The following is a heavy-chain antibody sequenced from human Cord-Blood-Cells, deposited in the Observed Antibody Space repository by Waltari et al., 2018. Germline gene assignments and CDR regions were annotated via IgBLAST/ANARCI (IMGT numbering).Heavy chain of an antibody. J-gene: IGHJ3*02. V-gene: IGHV1-69*01. D-gene: IGHD1-20*01. Sequence: QVQLVQSGAAVKKPGSSVKVSCKASGGTFSSYAIRWVRQAPGQGLEWMGGIIPIFGTANYAQKFQGRVTITADESTSTAYMELSSLRSEDTAVYYCARWGARITGDAFDIWGQGTMVTVSS. CDR3: ARWGARITGDAFDI. CDR2: IIPIFGTA. CDR1: GGTFSSYA.